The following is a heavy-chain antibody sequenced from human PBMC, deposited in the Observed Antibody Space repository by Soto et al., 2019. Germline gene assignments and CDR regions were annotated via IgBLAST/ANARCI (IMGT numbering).Heavy chain of an antibody. Sequence: QVQLQESGPGLVKPSQTLSLTCTVSGGSINSGGYYWSWIRQHPGKGLEWIGYIYYSGSTYYNPSLKSRVPISGDTSKNHCSLKPSSVTPADTAVYYCARCPRGYDYGDYPSLPDAFDIWGQGTMVTVSS. CDR3: ARCPRGYDYGDYPSLPDAFDI. J-gene: IGHJ3*02. V-gene: IGHV4-31*03. CDR2: IYYSGST. CDR1: GGSINSGGYY. D-gene: IGHD4-17*01.